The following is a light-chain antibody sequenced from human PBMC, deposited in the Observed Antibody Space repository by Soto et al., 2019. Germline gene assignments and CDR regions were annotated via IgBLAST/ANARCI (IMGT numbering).Light chain of an antibody. J-gene: IGKJ1*01. V-gene: IGKV1-5*01. CDR1: QVISNW. CDR2: HAS. Sequence: DIQMTQSPSTLSASIGDRVTIACRASQVISNWLAWYQQKPGKAPKLLIFHASSLEGGVPSRFSGSGSGTEFTLTISSLQSDDFATYYCQQYNTYPTFGQGTRVEIK. CDR3: QQYNTYPT.